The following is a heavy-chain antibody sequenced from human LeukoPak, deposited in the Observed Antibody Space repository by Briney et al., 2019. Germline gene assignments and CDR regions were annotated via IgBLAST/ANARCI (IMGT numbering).Heavy chain of an antibody. CDR1: GFNFNNYW. J-gene: IGHJ6*02. V-gene: IGHV3-21*01. Sequence: SGGSLRLSCAVSGFNFNNYWMTRVRQAPGKGPEWVSAISSSSSNIYYADSVKGRFTISRDNAKNSLYLQITDLRAEETAIYYCVRDKKERWGASTEYYYYGMDVWGQGTPVTVSS. CDR3: VRDKKERWGASTEYYYYGMDV. CDR2: ISSSSSNI. D-gene: IGHD1-26*01.